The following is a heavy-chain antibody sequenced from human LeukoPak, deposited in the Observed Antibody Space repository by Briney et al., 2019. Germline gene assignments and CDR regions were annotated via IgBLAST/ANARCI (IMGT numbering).Heavy chain of an antibody. CDR1: GFTFSSYA. Sequence: GGSLRLSCAASGFTFSSYAMHWVRQAPGKGLEWVAVISYDGSNNYYADSVKGRFTISRDNSKNTLYLQMNSLRAEDTAVYYCAKDRCSNGIGCLYYYMDVWGKGTTVTISS. CDR2: ISYDGSNN. D-gene: IGHD2-8*01. V-gene: IGHV3-30*04. CDR3: AKDRCSNGIGCLYYYMDV. J-gene: IGHJ6*03.